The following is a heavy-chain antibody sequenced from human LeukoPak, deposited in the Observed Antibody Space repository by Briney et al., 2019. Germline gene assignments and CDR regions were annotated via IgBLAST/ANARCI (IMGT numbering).Heavy chain of an antibody. CDR3: ARRGYSGYGGYYMDF. D-gene: IGHD5-12*01. V-gene: IGHV5-51*01. CDR1: GYSFTSYW. CDR2: IYPGDSDT. J-gene: IGHJ6*03. Sequence: PGESLKISCKGSGYSFTSYWIGWVRQMPGKGLEWMGIIYPGDSDTRYSPSFQGQVTISADKSISTAYLQWSSLKASDTAMYYCARRGYSGYGGYYMDFWGKGTTVIVSS.